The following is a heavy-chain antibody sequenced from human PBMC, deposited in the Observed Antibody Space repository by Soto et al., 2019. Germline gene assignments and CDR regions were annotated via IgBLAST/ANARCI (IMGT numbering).Heavy chain of an antibody. J-gene: IGHJ3*02. CDR2: IYHSGST. Sequence: SETLSLTCAVSGYSISSGYYCGWIRQPPGKGLEWIGSIYHSGSTYYNPSLKSRVTISVDTSKNQFSLKLSSVTAADTAVYYCASSPYCSGGSCYSFDIWGQGTMVTVS. D-gene: IGHD2-15*01. CDR1: GYSISSGYY. V-gene: IGHV4-38-2*01. CDR3: ASSPYCSGGSCYSFDI.